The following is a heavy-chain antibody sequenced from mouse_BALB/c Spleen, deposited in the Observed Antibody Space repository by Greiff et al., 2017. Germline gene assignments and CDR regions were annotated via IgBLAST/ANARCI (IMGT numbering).Heavy chain of an antibody. V-gene: IGHV1S135*01. CDR3: ARCLNYYGISYYAMDY. J-gene: IGHJ4*01. D-gene: IGHD1-1*01. CDR2: IDPYNGGT. CDR1: GYAFTSYN. Sequence: VQLKQSGPELVKPGDSVKVSCKASGYAFTSYNMYWVKQSHGKSLEWIGYIDPYNGGTSYNQKFKGKATLTVDKSSSTAYMHLNSLTSEDSAVYYCARCLNYYGISYYAMDYWGQGTSVTVSS.